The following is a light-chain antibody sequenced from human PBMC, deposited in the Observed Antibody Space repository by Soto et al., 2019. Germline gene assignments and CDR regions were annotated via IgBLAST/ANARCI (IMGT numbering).Light chain of an antibody. CDR2: DNN. CDR3: ATRDSSLNNYV. CDR1: TSNIEYNY. J-gene: IGLJ1*01. V-gene: IGLV1-51*01. Sequence: QSVLTQPPSVSAAPGQKVTISCSGRTSNIEYNYVSWYQQIPGTVPKLLIYDNNKRPSGIPDRSSGSKSGTSAALSITGLQTGHEADYYCATRDSSLNNYVSGGGTKVTVL.